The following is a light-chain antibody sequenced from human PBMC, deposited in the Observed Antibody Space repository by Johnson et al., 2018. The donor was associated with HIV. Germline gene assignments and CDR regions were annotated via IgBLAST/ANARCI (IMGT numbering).Light chain of an antibody. J-gene: IGLJ1*01. CDR2: DND. Sequence: HSVLTQPPSVSAAPGQKVTISCSGSSSNIGNNYVSWYQHLPGTAPKLLIYDNDKRPSGIPDRFSGSRSGTSATLGITGLQTGDEADYYCGAWDSGLTAGVFGTGTNVTVL. CDR3: GAWDSGLTAGV. CDR1: SSNIGNNY. V-gene: IGLV1-51*01.